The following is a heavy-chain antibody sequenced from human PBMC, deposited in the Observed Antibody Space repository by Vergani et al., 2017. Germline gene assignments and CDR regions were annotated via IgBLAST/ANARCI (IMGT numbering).Heavy chain of an antibody. J-gene: IGHJ6*03. D-gene: IGHD2-2*01. Sequence: QVQLVQSGAEVKKPGSSVKVSCKTSGGTFSSSAISWVRQAPGQGLEWMGGIIPLFDTANYAQKFQGRVTITADESTSTAYMELSSLRSEDTAVYYCARAPSRECSSTSCYFLGYYYYMDVWGK. V-gene: IGHV1-69*01. CDR1: GGTFSSSA. CDR3: ARAPSRECSSTSCYFLGYYYYMDV. CDR2: IIPLFDTA.